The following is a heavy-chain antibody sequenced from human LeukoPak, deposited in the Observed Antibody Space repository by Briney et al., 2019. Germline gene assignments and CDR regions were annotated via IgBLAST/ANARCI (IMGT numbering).Heavy chain of an antibody. CDR1: GYTFTSYG. Sequence: ASVKVSCKASGYTFTSYGISWVRQAPGQGLEWMGWISAYNGNTNYAQKLQGRVTMTTDTSTSTAYMELRSLRSDDTAVYYCARGVQDDFWSGYYTREGPDWFGPWGQGTLVTVSS. D-gene: IGHD3-3*01. CDR3: ARGVQDDFWSGYYTREGPDWFGP. CDR2: ISAYNGNT. V-gene: IGHV1-18*01. J-gene: IGHJ5*02.